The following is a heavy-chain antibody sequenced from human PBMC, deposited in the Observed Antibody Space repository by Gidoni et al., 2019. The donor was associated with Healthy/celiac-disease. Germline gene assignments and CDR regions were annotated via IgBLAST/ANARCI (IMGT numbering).Heavy chain of an antibody. CDR2: ISAYNGNT. D-gene: IGHD3-3*01. Sequence: QVQLVQSGAEVKKPGASVKVSCKASGYTFTSYGISCVRQAPGQGLEWMGWISAYNGNTNYAQKLQGRVTMTTDTYTSTAYMELRSLRSDDTAVYYCARDRREEYYDFWSGYPNWFDPWGQGTLVTVSS. CDR1: GYTFTSYG. V-gene: IGHV1-18*01. CDR3: ARDRREEYYDFWSGYPNWFDP. J-gene: IGHJ5*02.